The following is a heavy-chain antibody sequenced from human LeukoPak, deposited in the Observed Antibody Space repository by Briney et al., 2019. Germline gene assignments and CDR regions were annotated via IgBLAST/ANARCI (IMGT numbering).Heavy chain of an antibody. CDR2: ISWNSGSI. CDR1: GFTFDDYA. Sequence: GRSLRLSCAASGFTFDDYAMHWVRQAPGKGLEWVSGISWNSGSIGYADSVKGRFTISRDNAKNSLYLQMNSLRAEDTALYYCAKDIANWNDQRYYGMDVWGQGTTVTVSS. J-gene: IGHJ6*02. CDR3: AKDIANWNDQRYYGMDV. V-gene: IGHV3-9*01. D-gene: IGHD1-1*01.